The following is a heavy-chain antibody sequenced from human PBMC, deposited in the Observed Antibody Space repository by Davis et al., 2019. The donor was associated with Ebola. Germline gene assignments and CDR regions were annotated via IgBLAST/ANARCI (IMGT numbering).Heavy chain of an antibody. V-gene: IGHV3-48*02. CDR2: ISSTSRTI. D-gene: IGHD2-2*01. CDR3: ARDLWEWDIVVMPGAMGS. CDR1: GFTFSSFG. J-gene: IGHJ5*02. Sequence: PGGSLRLSCAASGFTFSSFGMSWVRQAPGKGLEWISYISSTSRTIYYADSVKGRFTISRDNAKNSLYLQMNSLRDEDTAVYYCARDLWEWDIVVMPGAMGSWGQGTLVTISS.